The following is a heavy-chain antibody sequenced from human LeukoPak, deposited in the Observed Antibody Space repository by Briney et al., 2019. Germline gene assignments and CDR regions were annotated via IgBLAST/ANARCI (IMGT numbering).Heavy chain of an antibody. V-gene: IGHV1-2*02. CDR2: INSDSGGT. CDR3: ARGRVHSWSDAFDI. CDR1: GYTFTGHY. D-gene: IGHD1-1*01. J-gene: IGHJ3*02. Sequence: ASVKVSRKASGYTFTGHYMHWVRQAPGQGLEWMGWINSDSGGTKYAQKFQGSVIMTRVTSISTAYMGLSRLKSDDTAVYYCARGRVHSWSDAFDIWGQGTTVTVSS.